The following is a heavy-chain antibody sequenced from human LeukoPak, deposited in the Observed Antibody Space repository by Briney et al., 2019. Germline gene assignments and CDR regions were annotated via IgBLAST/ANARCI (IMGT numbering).Heavy chain of an antibody. Sequence: ASVKVSCKASGCTFTSYDINWVRQATGQGLEWMGWISAYNGNTNYAQKLQGRVTMTTDTSTSTAYMELRSLRSDDTAVYYCARDYFSYDSSGYYLDYWGQGTLVTVSS. J-gene: IGHJ4*02. D-gene: IGHD3-22*01. CDR2: ISAYNGNT. V-gene: IGHV1-18*01. CDR3: ARDYFSYDSSGYYLDY. CDR1: GCTFTSYD.